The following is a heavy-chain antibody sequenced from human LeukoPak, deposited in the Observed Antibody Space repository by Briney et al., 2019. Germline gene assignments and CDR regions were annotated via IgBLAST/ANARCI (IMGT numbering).Heavy chain of an antibody. D-gene: IGHD2/OR15-2a*01. CDR1: GFTLSTYD. Sequence: GGSLRLSCAASGFTLSTYDMHWVRQGPGEGLEWVAAVGTSGHTFYPDSVKGQFTISRENARNSVYLQMNSLRAGDTAVYYCVRRFYGAHPYWGQGTLVTVSS. V-gene: IGHV3-13*01. CDR3: VRRFYGAHPY. J-gene: IGHJ4*02. CDR2: VGTSGHT.